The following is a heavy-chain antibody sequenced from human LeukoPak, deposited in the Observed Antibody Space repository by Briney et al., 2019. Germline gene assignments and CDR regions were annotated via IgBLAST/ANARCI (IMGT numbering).Heavy chain of an antibody. CDR1: GFTFSNYG. J-gene: IGHJ4*02. CDR3: ARDLTQLALFDY. CDR2: IWYDGSNK. Sequence: GGSLRLSCAASGFTFSNYGMHWVRQAPGQGLEWVAVIWYDGSNKYYADSVKGRFTLSRDNSKNTLFLQMNSLRPEDTAVYFCARDLTQLALFDYWGEGTLVTVSS. D-gene: IGHD6-13*01. V-gene: IGHV3-33*01.